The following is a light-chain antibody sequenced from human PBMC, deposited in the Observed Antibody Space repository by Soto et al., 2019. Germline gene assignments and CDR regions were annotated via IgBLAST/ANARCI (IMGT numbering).Light chain of an antibody. J-gene: IGLJ1*01. CDR3: SSYTSIITLV. CDR2: EVS. V-gene: IGLV2-14*01. Sequence: QYAMSEPACVAGTTGQSITVSCTGTSSDVGGYNYVSWYQQQPGKAPKLMIYEVSNRPSGVSNRFSGSKSGNTASLTISGLQAEDEADYYCSSYTSIITLVFGTGTKVTF. CDR1: SSDVGGYNY.